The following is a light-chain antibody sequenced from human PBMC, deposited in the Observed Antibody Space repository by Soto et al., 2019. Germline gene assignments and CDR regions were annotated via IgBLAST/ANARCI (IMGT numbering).Light chain of an antibody. Sequence: QSALTQPASVSGSPGQSITISCTGTSSDVGSYNYVSWYQQYPGKSPKLMIYDVSNRPSGVSDRFSGYNSGNTASLTISGLQADDEAEYYGSSYTTSSTHVVFGGGTKVTVL. V-gene: IGLV2-14*01. CDR1: SSDVGSYNY. CDR3: SSYTTSSTHVV. CDR2: DVS. J-gene: IGLJ2*01.